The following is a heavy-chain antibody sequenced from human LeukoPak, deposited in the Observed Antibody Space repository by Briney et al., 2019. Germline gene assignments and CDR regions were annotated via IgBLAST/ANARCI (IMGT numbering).Heavy chain of an antibody. D-gene: IGHD3-10*01. CDR3: ASILRSSSGYYFDY. CDR1: GFTVSTNY. Sequence: GGSLRLSCAASGFTVSTNYMSWVRQAPGKGPEWVSVIYSGDTTFYADSVRGKFTISRDNSKNTLYLQMNSLRAEDTAVYYCASILRSSSGYYFDYWGQGTLVTVSS. J-gene: IGHJ4*02. V-gene: IGHV3-66*01. CDR2: IYSGDTT.